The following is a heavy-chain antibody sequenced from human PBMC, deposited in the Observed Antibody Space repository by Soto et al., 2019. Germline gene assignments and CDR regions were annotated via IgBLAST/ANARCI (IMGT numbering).Heavy chain of an antibody. D-gene: IGHD2-8*02. V-gene: IGHV4-4*07. CDR3: ARGMTPPGAPAWYYFDS. Sequence: SETLSLTCTVSGASITGSFFWSWIRQPAGKGLEWIGRFSLSGTTNYNPSLRSRVTMSADVSKNQFSLRLTSVTAADTALYYCARGMTPPGAPAWYYFDSWGQGTLVTV. CDR1: GASITGSFF. J-gene: IGHJ4*02. CDR2: FSLSGTT.